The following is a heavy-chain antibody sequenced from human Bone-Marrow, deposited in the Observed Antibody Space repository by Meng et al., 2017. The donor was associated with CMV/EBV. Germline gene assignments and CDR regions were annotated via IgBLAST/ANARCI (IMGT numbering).Heavy chain of an antibody. CDR1: GYTFTSYD. V-gene: IGHV1-8*01. J-gene: IGHJ4*02. CDR2: MNPNSGNT. Sequence: ASVKVSCKASGYTFTSYDINWVRQATGQGLEWMGWMNPNSGNTGYAQKFQGRVTMTRNTSISTAYMELSSLRSEDTAVYYCARGREGYCSSTSCYTGFDYWGQGTRVTGSS. D-gene: IGHD2-2*02. CDR3: ARGREGYCSSTSCYTGFDY.